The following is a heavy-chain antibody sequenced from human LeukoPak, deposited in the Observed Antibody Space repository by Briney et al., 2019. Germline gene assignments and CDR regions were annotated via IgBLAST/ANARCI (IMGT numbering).Heavy chain of an antibody. CDR3: AKEGPYYYDSSGYYSFDY. CDR2: ISGSGGST. D-gene: IGHD3-22*01. J-gene: IGHJ4*02. V-gene: IGHV3-23*01. CDR1: GFTFSSYA. Sequence: GGSLRLSCAASGFTFSSYAMSWVRQAPGKGLEWVSAISGSGGSTYYADSVKGRFTTSRDNSKNTLYLQMNSLRAEDTAVYYCAKEGPYYYDSSGYYSFDYWGQGTLVTVSS.